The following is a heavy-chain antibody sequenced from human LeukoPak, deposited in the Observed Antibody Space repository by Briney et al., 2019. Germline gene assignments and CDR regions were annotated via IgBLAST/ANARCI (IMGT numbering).Heavy chain of an antibody. CDR1: GFTFSSYG. CDR3: AREFSGSDGFFDC. V-gene: IGHV3-30*03. D-gene: IGHD6-19*01. CDR2: ISYDGSNK. Sequence: PGRSLRLSCAASGFTFSSYGMHWVRQAPGKGLEWVAVISYDGSNKYYADSVKGRFTISRDNSKNTLYLQMNSLRAEDTAVYYCAREFSGSDGFFDCWGQGTLVTVSS. J-gene: IGHJ4*02.